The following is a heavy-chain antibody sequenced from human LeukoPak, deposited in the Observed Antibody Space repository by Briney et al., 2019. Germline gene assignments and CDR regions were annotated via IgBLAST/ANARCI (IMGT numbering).Heavy chain of an antibody. CDR1: GFTFSSYW. V-gene: IGHV3-7*01. Sequence: GGSLRLSCAASGFTFSSYWMSWVRQAPGKGLEWVANIKQDGSEKYYVDSVKDRFTISRDNDKNSLFLQMTSLRAEDTAVYYCARVGGRYSPLGYWGQGTLVTVSS. CDR3: ARVGGRYSPLGY. D-gene: IGHD3-16*02. CDR2: IKQDGSEK. J-gene: IGHJ4*02.